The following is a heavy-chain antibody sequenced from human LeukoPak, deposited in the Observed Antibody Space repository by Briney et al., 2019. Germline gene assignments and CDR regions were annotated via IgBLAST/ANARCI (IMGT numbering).Heavy chain of an antibody. CDR1: GASISSNGYY. Sequence: PSETLSLTCTVSGASISSNGYYWSWIRQHPGKGLEWIGYIYYSGATYYNPSLKSRVTISMDTSRNQFPLRLSSLTAADTALYYCARDLSGSSTFEIWGQGTMVTVSS. CDR2: IYYSGAT. D-gene: IGHD5-12*01. CDR3: ARDLSGSSTFEI. V-gene: IGHV4-31*03. J-gene: IGHJ3*02.